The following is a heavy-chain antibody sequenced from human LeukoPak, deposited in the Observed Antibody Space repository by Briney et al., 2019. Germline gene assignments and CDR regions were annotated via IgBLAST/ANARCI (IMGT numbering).Heavy chain of an antibody. CDR3: ARLVRDSSSSWHIDY. J-gene: IGHJ4*02. CDR2: IYYSGST. V-gene: IGHV4-59*08. Sequence: KPSETLSLTCTVSGGSISSYYWSWIRQPPGKGLEWIGYIYYSGSTNYNPSLKSRVTISVDTSKNQFSLKLSSVTAVDTAVYYCARLVRDSSSSWHIDYWGQGTLVAVSS. CDR1: GGSISSYY. D-gene: IGHD6-13*01.